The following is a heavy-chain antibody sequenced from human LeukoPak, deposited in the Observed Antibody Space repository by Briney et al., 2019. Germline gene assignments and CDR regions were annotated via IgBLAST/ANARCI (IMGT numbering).Heavy chain of an antibody. Sequence: GGSLRLSCAASGFTFSSYSMNWVRQAPGKGLEWVSYISSSSSTIYYADSVKGRFTISRDNAKNSLYLQMNSLRAEDTAVYYCARDQINHGIAAAPKADYWGQGTLVTVSS. D-gene: IGHD6-13*01. V-gene: IGHV3-48*01. CDR2: ISSSSSTI. CDR3: ARDQINHGIAAAPKADY. CDR1: GFTFSSYS. J-gene: IGHJ4*02.